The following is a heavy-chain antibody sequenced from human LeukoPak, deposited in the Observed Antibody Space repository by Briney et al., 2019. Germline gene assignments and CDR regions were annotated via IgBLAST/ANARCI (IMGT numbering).Heavy chain of an antibody. Sequence: GGSLRLSCSASGFSLRKYEMSWVRQAPGKGLEWISYMRSESTAIYYSDSVDGRFTMSRDNAKNSVHLQMTSLRADDTALYFCAREPAGLFFDANGYLDLWGQGALVTVSS. J-gene: IGHJ4*02. CDR3: AREPAGLFFDANGYLDL. V-gene: IGHV3-48*03. D-gene: IGHD3/OR15-3a*01. CDR1: GFSLRKYE. CDR2: MRSESTAI.